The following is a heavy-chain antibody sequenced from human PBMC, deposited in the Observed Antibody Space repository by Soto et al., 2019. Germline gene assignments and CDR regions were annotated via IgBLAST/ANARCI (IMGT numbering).Heavy chain of an antibody. CDR3: ASEEGESSEGRYSLVA. V-gene: IGHV4-30-4*01. D-gene: IGHD5-18*01. Sequence: QVQLQESGTGLVKPSQTLSLTCTVSGGSTSRDHYWSWIRQPQGQGLEWMGPIYYSGNTDYNPSLMSRLSITIDTSKNLFSLTLSSVTAADTAGDFCASEEGESSEGRYSLVAWGHGSLVTVSA. J-gene: IGHJ5*01. CDR2: IYYSGNT. CDR1: GGSTSRDHY.